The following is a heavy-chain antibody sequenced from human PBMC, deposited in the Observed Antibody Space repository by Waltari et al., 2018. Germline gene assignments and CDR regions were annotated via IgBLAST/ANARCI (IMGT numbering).Heavy chain of an antibody. CDR1: GGSFSGYY. D-gene: IGHD3-10*01. CDR2: SNQRRST. V-gene: IGHV4-34*01. Sequence: QVQLQQWGAGLLKPSETLSLTCAVYGGSFSGYYWSWLRQPPGKGLEWTVESNQRRSTNYNKRFKTRLKITVDTTKNPFYLQLSFTTAADKAVYSCAIKYEYGSGSYTPNYYYGMDVWGQGTTVTVSS. J-gene: IGHJ6*02. CDR3: AIKYEYGSGSYTPNYYYGMDV.